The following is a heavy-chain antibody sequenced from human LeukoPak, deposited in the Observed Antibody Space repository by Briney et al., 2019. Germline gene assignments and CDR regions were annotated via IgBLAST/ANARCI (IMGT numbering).Heavy chain of an antibody. Sequence: PSETLSLTCTVFGASITNYYWSWIRQPPGEGLEWIGYIYYSGSTNYNPSLNSRVTISIDKSNNQFSLKVNSVTAADTAVYYCARDRGYLDGFDIWGQRTMVTVSS. CDR3: ARDRGYLDGFDI. CDR2: IYYSGST. D-gene: IGHD3-10*01. CDR1: GASITNYY. J-gene: IGHJ3*02. V-gene: IGHV4-59*01.